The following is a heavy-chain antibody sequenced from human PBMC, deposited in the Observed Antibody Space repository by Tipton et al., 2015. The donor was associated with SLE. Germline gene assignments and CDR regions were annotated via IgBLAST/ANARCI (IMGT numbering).Heavy chain of an antibody. CDR3: ARPGVRGSYYGYFQH. J-gene: IGHJ1*01. CDR1: GGSISSSSYY. CDR2: IYYSGST. Sequence: TLSLTCTVSGGSISSSSYYWGWIRLPPGKGLEWIGGIYYSGSTYYNPSLKSRVTMSVDTSKNQFSLKLSSVTAADAAVYYCARPGVRGSYYGYFQHWGQGTLVTVSS. V-gene: IGHV4-39*07. D-gene: IGHD1-26*01.